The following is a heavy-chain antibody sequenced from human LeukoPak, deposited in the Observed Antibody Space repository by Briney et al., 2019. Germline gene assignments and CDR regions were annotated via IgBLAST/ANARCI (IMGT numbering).Heavy chain of an antibody. D-gene: IGHD2-2*01. J-gene: IGHJ4*02. V-gene: IGHV1-3*01. CDR2: INAGNGNT. CDR3: AREVPAAIFDY. CDR1: GYTLTSYA. Sequence: ASVKVSCKASGYTLTSYAMHWVRQAPGQRLEWMGWINAGNGNTKYSQKFQGRVTITRDTSTSTAYMELRSLRSDDTAVYYCAREVPAAIFDYWGQGTLVTVSS.